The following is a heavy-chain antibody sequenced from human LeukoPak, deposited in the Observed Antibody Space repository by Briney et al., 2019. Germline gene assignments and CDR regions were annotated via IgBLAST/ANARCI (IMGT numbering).Heavy chain of an antibody. D-gene: IGHD3-10*01. Sequence: GGSLRLSCAASGFTFSDYSMNWVRQAPGKGLEWISSVTSSGRYIYYADSVKGRFSISRDNAAKSLYLQMNSLRAEDTAVYYCARKGSQWEFLVDYWGQGTLVTVSS. CDR2: VTSSGRYI. CDR3: ARKGSQWEFLVDY. V-gene: IGHV3-21*01. J-gene: IGHJ4*02. CDR1: GFTFSDYS.